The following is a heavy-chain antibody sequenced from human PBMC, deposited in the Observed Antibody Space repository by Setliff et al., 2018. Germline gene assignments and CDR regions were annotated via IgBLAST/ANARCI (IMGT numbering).Heavy chain of an antibody. D-gene: IGHD3-10*01. Sequence: GGSLRLSCVTSGFTFSNYGMTWVRRAPGKGLEWISYISTSSTIIYYADSVKGRFTIFRDNAKYSLYLQMNSLRADDTAVYYCAKVGKSGTWDQYFQYWGQGTLVTVSS. CDR2: ISTSSTII. V-gene: IGHV3-48*04. CDR1: GFTFSNYG. CDR3: AKVGKSGTWDQYFQY. J-gene: IGHJ1*01.